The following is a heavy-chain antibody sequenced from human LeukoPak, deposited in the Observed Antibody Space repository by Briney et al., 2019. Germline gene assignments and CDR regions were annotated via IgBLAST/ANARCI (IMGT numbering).Heavy chain of an antibody. CDR1: GGSFSGYY. D-gene: IGHD6-13*01. V-gene: IGHV4-34*01. Sequence: SETLSLTCAVYGGSFSGYYWSWIRQPPGKGLEWIGEINHSGSTNYNPSLKSRVTISVDTSKNQFSLKLSSVTAADTAVYYCARVYSSSWYWSVDYWGQGTLVTVSS. CDR2: INHSGST. CDR3: ARVYSSSWYWSVDY. J-gene: IGHJ4*02.